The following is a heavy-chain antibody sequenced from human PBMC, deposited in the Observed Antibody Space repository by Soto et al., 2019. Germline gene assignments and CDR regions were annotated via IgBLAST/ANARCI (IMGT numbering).Heavy chain of an antibody. J-gene: IGHJ4*02. CDR2: ISSNGGGT. CDR3: VKGYGSGSYYNPHYFDY. Sequence: PGGSLRLSCSASGFTFSSYAMHWVRQAPGKGLEYVSAISSNGGGTYYADSVKGRFTISRDNSKNTLYLQMSSLRAEDTAVYYCVKGYGSGSYYNPHYFDYWGQGTLVTVSS. CDR1: GFTFSSYA. D-gene: IGHD3-10*01. V-gene: IGHV3-64D*08.